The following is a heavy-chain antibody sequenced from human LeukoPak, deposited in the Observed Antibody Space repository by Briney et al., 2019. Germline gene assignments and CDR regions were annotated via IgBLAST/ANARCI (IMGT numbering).Heavy chain of an antibody. CDR1: GYTFTSYY. CDR3: ARSQGGAHSYGTDY. CDR2: INPSGGST. Sequence: ASVKVSCKASGYTFTSYYMQWVRQAPGQGFEWMGIINPSGGSTSYAQRFQGRVSMTRDTSTSTVYMELSSLRSEDTAVYYCARSQGGAHSYGTDYWGQGTLVTVSS. V-gene: IGHV1-46*01. D-gene: IGHD5-18*01. J-gene: IGHJ4*02.